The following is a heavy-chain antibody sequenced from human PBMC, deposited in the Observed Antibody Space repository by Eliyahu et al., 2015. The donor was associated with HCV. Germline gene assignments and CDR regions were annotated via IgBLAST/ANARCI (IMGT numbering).Heavy chain of an antibody. D-gene: IGHD5-12*01. CDR1: GFPFSSYA. Sequence: EVQLLESGGGLVQPGGSLRLSCAASGFPFSSYAMSWVRQAPGKGLEWVSAISGSGGSTYYADSVKGRFTISRDNSKNTLYLQMNSLRAEDTAVYYCAIATLLGYGPGDYWGQGTLVTVSS. CDR3: AIATLLGYGPGDY. V-gene: IGHV3-23*01. CDR2: ISGSGGST. J-gene: IGHJ4*02.